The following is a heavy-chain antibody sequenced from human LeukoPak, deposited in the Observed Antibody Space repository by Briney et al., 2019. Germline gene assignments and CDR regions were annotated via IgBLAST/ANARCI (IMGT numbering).Heavy chain of an antibody. CDR2: IIPIFGTA. CDR3: ASHPYSGSYPAPYYFDY. J-gene: IGHJ4*02. V-gene: IGHV1-69*06. D-gene: IGHD1-26*01. CDR1: GDTFSIYA. Sequence: EASVNVSCTASGDTFSIYAISWVRQAPGQGLEWMGGIIPIFGTANYAQKFQGRVTITADKSTSTAYMELSSLRSEDTAVYYCASHPYSGSYPAPYYFDYWGQGTLVTVSS.